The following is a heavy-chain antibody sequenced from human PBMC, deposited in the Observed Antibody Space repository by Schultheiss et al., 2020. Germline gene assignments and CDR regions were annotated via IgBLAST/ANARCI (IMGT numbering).Heavy chain of an antibody. D-gene: IGHD3-9*01. CDR1: GFTFSSYG. V-gene: IGHV3-33*08. CDR2: IWYDGSKK. CDR3: ARDWYDILTGPSREIDY. Sequence: GGSLRLSCAASGFTFSSYGMHWVRQAPGKGLEWVAVIWYDGSKKYYADSVKGRFTISRDNSKNTLYLQMNSLRAEDTAVYYCARDWYDILTGPSREIDYWGQGTLVTVSS. J-gene: IGHJ4*02.